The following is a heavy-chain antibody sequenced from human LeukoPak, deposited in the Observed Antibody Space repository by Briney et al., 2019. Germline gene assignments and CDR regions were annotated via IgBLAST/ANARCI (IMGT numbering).Heavy chain of an antibody. D-gene: IGHD3-10*01. CDR2: IYGSGSI. J-gene: IGHJ5*02. V-gene: IGHV4-4*07. CDR3: ARGFPGGWFDP. Sequence: SETLSLTCTVSGNSISGYYWSWIRQPAGKGLEWIGRIYGSGSIYYNPSLKSRVTISVDRSKNQFSLKLSSVTAADTAVYYCARGFPGGWFDPWGQGTLVTVSS. CDR1: GNSISGYY.